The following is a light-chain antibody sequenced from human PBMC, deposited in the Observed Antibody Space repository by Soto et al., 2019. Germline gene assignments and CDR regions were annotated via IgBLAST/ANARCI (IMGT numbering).Light chain of an antibody. CDR1: QSVFQTSNNRNY. Sequence: DIVLTQSPEFLTVSLGERATINCRSSQSVFQTSNNRNYLAWYHQKPGQPPKLLIYWTSTRQSGVPDRFTGSGSGIDFTLTISRLQAEDVGTYYCQQYYASPRAFGQGTKVEIK. J-gene: IGKJ1*01. V-gene: IGKV4-1*01. CDR2: WTS. CDR3: QQYYASPRA.